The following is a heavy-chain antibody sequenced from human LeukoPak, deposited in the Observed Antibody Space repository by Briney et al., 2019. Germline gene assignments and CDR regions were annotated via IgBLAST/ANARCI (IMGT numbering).Heavy chain of an antibody. CDR2: ISSSGSTI. D-gene: IGHD6-13*01. CDR3: TKGPPDSSTWYKRTEG. V-gene: IGHV3-11*01. J-gene: IGHJ4*02. CDR1: GFTFSDYY. Sequence: GGSLRLSCAASGFTFSDYYMSWIRQAPGKGLEWVSYISSSGSTIYYADFVKGRFTISRDNAKNSLYLQMNSLRAEDTAVYYCTKGPPDSSTWYKRTEGWGQGTLVTVSS.